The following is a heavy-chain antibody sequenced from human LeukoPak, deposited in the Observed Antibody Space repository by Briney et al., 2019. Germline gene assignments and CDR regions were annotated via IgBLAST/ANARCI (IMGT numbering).Heavy chain of an antibody. CDR2: IYYSGST. D-gene: IGHD3-10*01. J-gene: IGHJ2*01. V-gene: IGHV4-39*01. Sequence: SETLSLTCTVSGGSISSSTHYWGWIRQPPGKGLEWIGSIYYSGSTYYNPSLKSRVTISVDTSNNQFSLKLTSVTAADTAVYYCARSSGSGSYKWYFDLWGRGTLVTVSS. CDR3: ARSSGSGSYKWYFDL. CDR1: GGSISSSTHY.